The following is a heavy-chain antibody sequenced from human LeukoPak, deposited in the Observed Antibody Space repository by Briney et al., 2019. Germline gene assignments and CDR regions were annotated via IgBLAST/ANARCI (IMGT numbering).Heavy chain of an antibody. CDR2: INPNSGGT. V-gene: IGHV1-2*02. CDR3: ARVRRYYDSSGPSDY. CDR1: GYTFTGYY. D-gene: IGHD3-22*01. Sequence: GASVKVSCEASGYTFTGYYMHWVRQAPGQGLEWMGWINPNSGGTNYAQKFQGRVTMTRDTSISTAYMELSRLRSDDTAVYYCARVRRYYDSSGPSDYWGQGTLVTVSS. J-gene: IGHJ4*02.